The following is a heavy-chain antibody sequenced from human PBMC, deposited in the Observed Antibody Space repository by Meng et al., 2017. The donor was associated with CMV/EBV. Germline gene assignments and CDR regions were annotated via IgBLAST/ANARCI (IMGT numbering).Heavy chain of an antibody. Sequence: CAASGFTFSSYAMLWVRQAPGKGLEYVSAISSTGGSTYYADSVKGRFTISRDNSKNTLYLQMGSLRAEDMAVYYCARGAYWNYGYFDYWGQGTLVTVSS. CDR1: GFTFSSYA. V-gene: IGHV3-64*02. J-gene: IGHJ4*02. CDR3: ARGAYWNYGYFDY. CDR2: ISSTGGST. D-gene: IGHD1-7*01.